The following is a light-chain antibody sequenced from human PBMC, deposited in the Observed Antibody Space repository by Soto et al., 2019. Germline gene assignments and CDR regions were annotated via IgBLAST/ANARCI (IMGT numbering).Light chain of an antibody. CDR2: AAF. J-gene: IGKJ5*01. CDR1: QSISTY. V-gene: IGKV1-39*01. CDR3: QQSYSTPSIT. Sequence: DIQMTQSPSSLSASVGYRVTITCRSSQSISTYLNWYQQKPGKAPKLLIYAAFTLQSGVPSRFSGSGSGTDFTLTISSLQPEDFATYYCQQSYSTPSITFGQGTRLEIK.